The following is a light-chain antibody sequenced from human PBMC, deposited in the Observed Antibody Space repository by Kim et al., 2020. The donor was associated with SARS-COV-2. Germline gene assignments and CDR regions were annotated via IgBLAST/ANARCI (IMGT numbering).Light chain of an antibody. CDR1: SSDVGGYNY. Sequence: QSASVSGSPGQSITISCTGTSSDVGGYNYVSWYQQHPGKAPKLMIYDVSNRPSGISNRFSGSKSGNTASLTISGLQAEDEADYYCSSYTSSDTFVFGGGTQLTVL. CDR2: DVS. V-gene: IGLV2-14*03. J-gene: IGLJ2*01. CDR3: SSYTSSDTFV.